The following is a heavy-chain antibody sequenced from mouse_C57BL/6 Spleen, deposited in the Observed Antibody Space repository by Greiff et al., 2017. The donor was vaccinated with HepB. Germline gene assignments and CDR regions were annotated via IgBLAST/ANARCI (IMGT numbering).Heavy chain of an antibody. D-gene: IGHD4-1*01. CDR2: IDPEDGET. Sequence: EVQLQQSGAELVKPGASVKLSCTASGFNIKDYYMHWVKQRTEQGLEWIGRIDPEDGETKYAPKFKGKATITADTSSNTAYLQLSSLTSEDTAVYYCASGLTGPWFAYWGQGTLVTVSA. J-gene: IGHJ3*01. CDR3: ASGLTGPWFAY. CDR1: GFNIKDYY. V-gene: IGHV14-2*01.